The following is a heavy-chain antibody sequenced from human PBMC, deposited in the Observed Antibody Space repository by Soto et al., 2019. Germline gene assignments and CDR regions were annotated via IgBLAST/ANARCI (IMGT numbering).Heavy chain of an antibody. J-gene: IGHJ4*02. V-gene: IGHV3-9*01. CDR3: AKGYYDILTGYSLFDY. Sequence: EVQLVESGGGLVQPGRSLRLSCASSGFTFDHYAMHWVRQAPGKGLEWVSGISWNSGSIGYADSVKGRFTISRDNAKNSLYLQMNSLRAEDTALYYCAKGYYDILTGYSLFDYWGQGTLVTVSS. CDR2: ISWNSGSI. CDR1: GFTFDHYA. D-gene: IGHD3-9*01.